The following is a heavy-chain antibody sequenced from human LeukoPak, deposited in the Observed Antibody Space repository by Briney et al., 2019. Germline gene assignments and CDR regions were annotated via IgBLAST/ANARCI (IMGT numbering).Heavy chain of an antibody. J-gene: IGHJ4*02. Sequence: GGSLRLSCAASGFTFSSYSMNWVRQAPGKGLEWVSSISSSSSCIYYADSVKGRFTISRDNAKNSLYLQMNSLRAEDTAVYYCARGRGSYYYDSSGYGGYWGQGTLVTVSS. CDR2: ISSSSSCI. D-gene: IGHD3-22*01. CDR1: GFTFSSYS. CDR3: ARGRGSYYYDSSGYGGY. V-gene: IGHV3-21*01.